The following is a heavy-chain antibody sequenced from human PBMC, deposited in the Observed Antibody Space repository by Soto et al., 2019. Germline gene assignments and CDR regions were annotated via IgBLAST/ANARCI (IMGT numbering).Heavy chain of an antibody. Sequence: GESLKISRKGSGYSFTSYWISWVRQMPGKGLEWMGRIDPSDSYTNYSPSFQGHVTISADKSISTAYLQWSSLKASDTAMYYCARHPMTTVTTGYYYGMDVWGQGTTVTVSS. D-gene: IGHD4-4*01. CDR3: ARHPMTTVTTGYYYGMDV. V-gene: IGHV5-10-1*01. CDR1: GYSFTSYW. J-gene: IGHJ6*02. CDR2: IDPSDSYT.